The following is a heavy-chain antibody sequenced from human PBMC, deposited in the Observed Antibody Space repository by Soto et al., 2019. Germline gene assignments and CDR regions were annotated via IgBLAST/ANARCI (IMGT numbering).Heavy chain of an antibody. CDR1: GYSFTSYG. V-gene: IGHV5-51*01. Sequence: GESLKISWKGSGYSFTSYGIGWVRQMPGKGLEWIGIIYPVDSDTRYSRAFHGQVTISAVKSISTAYLQCSSLNASDTAMYYCARRDSDYDQADYGGQGTLVTVSS. CDR3: ARRDSDYDQADY. D-gene: IGHD5-12*01. CDR2: IYPVDSDT. J-gene: IGHJ4*02.